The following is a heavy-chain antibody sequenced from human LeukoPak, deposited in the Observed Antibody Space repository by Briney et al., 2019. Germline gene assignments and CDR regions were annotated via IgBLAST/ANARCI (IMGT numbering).Heavy chain of an antibody. CDR3: AKIRAARPGY. J-gene: IGHJ4*02. D-gene: IGHD6-6*01. CDR2: ISGSGGST. CDR1: GFTFSSYA. Sequence: PGGSLRLSCAASGFTFSSYAMSWARQAPGKRLEWVSAISGSGGSTYYADSVKGRFTISRDNSKNTLYLQMNSLRAEDTAVYYCAKIRAARPGYWGQGTLVTVSS. V-gene: IGHV3-23*01.